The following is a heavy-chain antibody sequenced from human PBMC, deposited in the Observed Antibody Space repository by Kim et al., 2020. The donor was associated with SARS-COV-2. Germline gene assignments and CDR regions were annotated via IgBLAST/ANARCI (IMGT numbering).Heavy chain of an antibody. CDR2: IKQDGSEK. D-gene: IGHD2-2*01. CDR3: ARESYGTRVSGYYGMDV. V-gene: IGHV3-7*01. CDR1: GFTFSSYW. J-gene: IGHJ6*02. Sequence: GGSLRLSCAASGFTFSSYWMSWVRQAPGKGLEWVANIKQDGSEKYYVDSVKGRFTISRDNAKNSLYLQMNSLRAEDTAVYYCARESYGTRVSGYYGMDVWGQGTTVTVSS.